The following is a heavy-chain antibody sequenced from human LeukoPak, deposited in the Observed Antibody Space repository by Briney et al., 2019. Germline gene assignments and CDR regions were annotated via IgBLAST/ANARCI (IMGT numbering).Heavy chain of an antibody. CDR3: ARGSLRSPAFDI. V-gene: IGHV3-11*04. CDR2: ITSNGNSV. D-gene: IGHD3-3*01. Sequence: GGSLRLSCAASGFTFSDYYMGWIRQAPGKGLEWVSYITSNGNSVYYAASVKGRFTISRDNAKNSLYLQMNSLRAEDTAVYYCARGSLRSPAFDIWGQGTMVTVSS. CDR1: GFTFSDYY. J-gene: IGHJ3*02.